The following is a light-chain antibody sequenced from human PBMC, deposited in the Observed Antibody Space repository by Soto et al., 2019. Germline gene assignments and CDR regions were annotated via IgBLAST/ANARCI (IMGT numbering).Light chain of an antibody. CDR1: QGISSY. CDR3: QQFRSYPPT. CDR2: GAS. Sequence: DIQLTQSPSFLSASVGDRITITCRASQGISSYLAWYQQKPGKAPKLLIYGASILQSGVPSRFSGGGSGTEFTLTIDLQTEDFATYHCQQFRSYPPTFGPGTKVDI. V-gene: IGKV1-9*01. J-gene: IGKJ3*01.